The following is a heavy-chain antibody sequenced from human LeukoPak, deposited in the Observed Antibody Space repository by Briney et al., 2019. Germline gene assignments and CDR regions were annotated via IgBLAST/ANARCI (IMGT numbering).Heavy chain of an antibody. CDR1: GGSFSGYY. CDR3: ARPLSGYCSSTSCYSHHDAFDI. J-gene: IGHJ3*02. CDR2: INHSGST. D-gene: IGHD2-2*01. Sequence: SETLSLTCAVYGGSFSGYYWSWIRQPPGKGLEWIGEINHSGSTNYNPSLKSRVTISVDTSKNQFSLKLSSVTAADTAVYYCARPLSGYCSSTSCYSHHDAFDIWGQGTMVTVSS. V-gene: IGHV4-34*01.